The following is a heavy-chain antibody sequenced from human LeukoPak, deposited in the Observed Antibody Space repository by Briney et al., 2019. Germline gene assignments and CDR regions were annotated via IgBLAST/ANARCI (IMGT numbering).Heavy chain of an antibody. CDR2: MNPLSGNT. V-gene: IGHV1-8*01. CDR1: GYSFVTSD. D-gene: IGHD6-19*01. CDR3: VRSLAVDGTRAY. Sequence: SVKVSCKASGYSFVTSDINWVRQAAGQGLEWMGWMNPLSGNTGYAQKFQGRVTMTRNTSTGTAYMELSSLRSEDTAVYYCVRSLAVDGTRAYWGQGTPVIVSS. J-gene: IGHJ4*02.